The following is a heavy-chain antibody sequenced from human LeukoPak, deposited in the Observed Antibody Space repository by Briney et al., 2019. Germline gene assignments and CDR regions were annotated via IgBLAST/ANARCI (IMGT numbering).Heavy chain of an antibody. V-gene: IGHV3-49*03. CDR1: GFTFGDYA. CDR2: IRGKGSGGST. J-gene: IGHJ4*02. D-gene: IGHD4-11*01. Sequence: GGSLSLSCTASGFTFGDYAMSWFRQAPGKGLEWVGFIRGKGSGGSTEYAASVKGRFTISRDDSRSMAYLQTDGLRTEDTAVYYCTRERDYTDEYWGQGTLVTVSS. CDR3: TRERDYTDEY.